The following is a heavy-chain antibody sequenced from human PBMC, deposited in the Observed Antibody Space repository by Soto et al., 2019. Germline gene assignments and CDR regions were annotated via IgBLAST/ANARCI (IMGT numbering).Heavy chain of an antibody. CDR3: ARVVLTITRGAFDA. Sequence: QVQLQESGPGLVKPSGTLSLTCAVSGGSISSSHWWTWVRQSPGTGLEYIGEISHSGTSNSNPSLKSRVTLSVDKSKNHFSLTLTSVTAADTAVYYCARVVLTITRGAFDAWGQWTLVSVSS. CDR1: GGSISSSHW. J-gene: IGHJ3*01. V-gene: IGHV4-4*02. D-gene: IGHD3-9*01. CDR2: ISHSGTS.